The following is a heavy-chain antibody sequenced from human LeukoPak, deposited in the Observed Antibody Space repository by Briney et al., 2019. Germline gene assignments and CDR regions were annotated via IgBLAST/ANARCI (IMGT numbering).Heavy chain of an antibody. J-gene: IGHJ5*02. CDR3: ARGETYYDFWSGYFVGHDWFDP. Sequence: GGSLRLSCAASGFTFSSYAMHWVRQAPGKGLEWVAVISYDGSNKYYADSVKGRFTISRDNSKNTLYLQMNSLRAEDTAVYYRARGETYYDFWSGYFVGHDWFDPWGQGTLVTVSS. D-gene: IGHD3-3*01. CDR1: GFTFSSYA. CDR2: ISYDGSNK. V-gene: IGHV3-30*04.